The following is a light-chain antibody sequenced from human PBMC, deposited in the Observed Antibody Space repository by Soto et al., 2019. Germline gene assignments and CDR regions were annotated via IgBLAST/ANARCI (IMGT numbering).Light chain of an antibody. V-gene: IGLV1-40*01. CDR3: QSYDSSLSASV. J-gene: IGLJ2*01. CDR2: GNS. Sequence: QSVLTQPPSVSGAPGQRVTISCTGSSSNIGAGYDVHWYQQLPGTAPKLLIYGNSNRRSGVPDRVSGSKSGTSASLAITGLQAEDEADYYCQSYDSSLSASVFGGGTKLTVL. CDR1: SSNIGAGYD.